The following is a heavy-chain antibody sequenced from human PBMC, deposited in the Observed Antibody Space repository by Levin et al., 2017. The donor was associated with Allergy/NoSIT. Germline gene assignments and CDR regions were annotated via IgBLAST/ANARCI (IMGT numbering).Heavy chain of an antibody. J-gene: IGHJ6*02. D-gene: IGHD3-22*01. CDR2: IIPIFGTA. V-gene: IGHV1-69*06. Sequence: WASVKVSCKASGGTFSSNAISWVRQAPGQGLEWMGGIIPIFGTANYAQKFQGRVTITADKSTSTAYMELSSLRSEDTAVYYCARWLADNYYYYYGMDVWGQGTTVTVSS. CDR3: ARWLADNYYYYYGMDV. CDR1: GGTFSSNA.